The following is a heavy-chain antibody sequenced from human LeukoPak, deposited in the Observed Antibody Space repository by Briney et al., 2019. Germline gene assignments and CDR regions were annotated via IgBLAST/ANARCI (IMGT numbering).Heavy chain of an antibody. J-gene: IGHJ4*02. CDR2: IHFDGTEE. CDR1: GFTLSGHN. D-gene: IGHD4-11*01. CDR3: ARDGNNYAFDY. Sequence: GGSLRLSCAASGFTLSGHNMHWVRQAPGEGLEWVAMIHFDGTEEYYGDSVKGRFTISRDNPNNTLFLQMNSLGAEDTAVYYCARDGNNYAFDYWGQGTLVTVSS. V-gene: IGHV3-30*02.